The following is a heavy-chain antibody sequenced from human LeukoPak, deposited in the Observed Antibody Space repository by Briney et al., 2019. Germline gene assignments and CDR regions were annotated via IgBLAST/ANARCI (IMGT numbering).Heavy chain of an antibody. V-gene: IGHV1-18*04. D-gene: IGHD3-3*01. J-gene: IGHJ5*02. CDR1: GYTFTSYY. CDR2: ISAYNGNT. CDR3: ARNYDFWSGSNWFDP. Sequence: GASVKVSCKASGYTFTSYYMHWVRQAPGQGLEWMGWISAYNGNTNYAQKLQGRVTMTTDTSTSTAYMELRSLRSDDTAVYYCARNYDFWSGSNWFDPWGQGTLVTVSS.